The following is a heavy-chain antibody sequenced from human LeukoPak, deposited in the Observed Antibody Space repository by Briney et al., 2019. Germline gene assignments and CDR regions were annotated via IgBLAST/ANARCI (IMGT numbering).Heavy chain of an antibody. J-gene: IGHJ4*02. CDR3: AKDTEDGDYVFDY. CDR1: GFTFSTYR. Sequence: PGGSLRLSCAASGFTFSTYRMNWVRQAPGKGLEWVSYFSSSSGTMYYADSVRGRFTISRDIAKNSLYLQMNSLRAEDTAVYYCAKDTEDGDYVFDYWGQGTQVTVSS. V-gene: IGHV3-48*01. CDR2: FSSSSGTM. D-gene: IGHD4-17*01.